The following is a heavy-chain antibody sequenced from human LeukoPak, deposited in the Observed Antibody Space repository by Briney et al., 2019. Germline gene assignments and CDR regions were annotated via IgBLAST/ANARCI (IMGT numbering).Heavy chain of an antibody. CDR2: ISSRGTTI. V-gene: IGHV3-48*04. CDR3: ARHLNYYFDY. Sequence: GGSLRLSCAASGFSFSAFSMSWVREAPGKGLEWVSYISSRGTTIYYADSVKGRFTISGDNAKNSLYLQMNSLRAEDTAVYYCARHLNYYFDYWGQGTLVTGSS. D-gene: IGHD3-10*01. J-gene: IGHJ4*02. CDR1: GFSFSAFS.